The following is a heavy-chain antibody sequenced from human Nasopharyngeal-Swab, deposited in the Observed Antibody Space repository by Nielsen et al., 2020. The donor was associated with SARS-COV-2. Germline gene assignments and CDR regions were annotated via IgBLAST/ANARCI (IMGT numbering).Heavy chain of an antibody. CDR3: ARGSSVHAFDV. CDR1: GFSFSTYG. Sequence: GGSLRLSCAASGFSFSTYGMHWVRQSPVKGLEWLTNIWYDGSTKYYADSVKGRFTVSRDNSKNTLFLEMDGLRAEDTAVYYCARGSSVHAFDVWGQGTEVTVSS. D-gene: IGHD3-10*01. V-gene: IGHV3-33*01. CDR2: IWYDGSTK. J-gene: IGHJ3*01.